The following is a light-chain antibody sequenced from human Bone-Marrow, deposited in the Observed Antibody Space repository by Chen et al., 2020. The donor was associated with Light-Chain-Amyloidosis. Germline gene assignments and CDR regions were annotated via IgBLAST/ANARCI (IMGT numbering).Light chain of an antibody. V-gene: IGLV6-57*01. CDR1: SGSIATND. Sequence: NFMLTQPHSVSESPGKTVIISCTRSSGSIATNDVQWYQQRPGSSPTTVIYEDDQRPSGVPDRFSGSIDRSSNSPSLTISGLKTEDEADYYCQSYQGSSQGVFGGGTKLTVL. J-gene: IGLJ3*02. CDR2: EDD. CDR3: QSYQGSSQGV.